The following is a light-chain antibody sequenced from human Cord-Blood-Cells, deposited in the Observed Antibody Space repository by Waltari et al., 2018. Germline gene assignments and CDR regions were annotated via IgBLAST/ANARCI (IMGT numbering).Light chain of an antibody. CDR2: RNN. V-gene: IGLV1-44*01. J-gene: IGLJ3*02. Sequence: QSVLTQPPSASGTPGQRVTISCSGSSSNIGRNTVNWYQQLPGTAPKLLIYRNNQRRSGVPDRCSGAKAGTAASLAISGLQSEDEADYYCAAWDDSLNGPVFGGGTKLTVL. CDR1: SSNIGRNT. CDR3: AAWDDSLNGPV.